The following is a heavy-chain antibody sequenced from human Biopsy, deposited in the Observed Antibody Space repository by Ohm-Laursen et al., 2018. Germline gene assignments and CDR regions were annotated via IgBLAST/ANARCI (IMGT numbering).Heavy chain of an antibody. CDR3: TRDLQTRAETFDP. J-gene: IGHJ5*02. Sequence: ASVKVSCKTSGYTYSDYGVSWVRQAPGQGLEWVGWISGLNGIKTSASKFQGRLTMTTDRSASTAYMELRGLRSDDTAVYYCTRDLQTRAETFDPWGQGTLVIVSS. CDR1: GYTYSDYG. V-gene: IGHV1-18*01. CDR2: ISGLNGIK. D-gene: IGHD4-11*01.